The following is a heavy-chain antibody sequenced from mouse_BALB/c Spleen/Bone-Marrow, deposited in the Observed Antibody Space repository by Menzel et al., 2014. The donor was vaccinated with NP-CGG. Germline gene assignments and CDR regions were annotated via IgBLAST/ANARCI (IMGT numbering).Heavy chain of an antibody. Sequence: EGQGVGSGGGLVQPGGARKLSCAASGFTFSSLGMHWVRQAPEKGVGGVAYISSGSSTIYYADTVKGRFTISRDNPKNTLFLQMTSLRSEDTAMYYCARGGNWEDFDYWGQGTTLTVSS. D-gene: IGHD4-1*01. CDR3: ARGGNWEDFDY. V-gene: IGHV5-17*02. CDR2: ISSGSSTI. CDR1: GFTFSSLG. J-gene: IGHJ2*01.